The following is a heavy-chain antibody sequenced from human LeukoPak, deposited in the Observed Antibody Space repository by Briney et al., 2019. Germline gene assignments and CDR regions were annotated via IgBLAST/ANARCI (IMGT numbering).Heavy chain of an antibody. D-gene: IGHD2-2*02. CDR1: GFAFSSYS. Sequence: GGSLRLSCAASGFAFSSYSMNWVRQAPGKGLEWVSSISSSSSYIYYADSVKGRFTISRDNAKTSLYLQMNSLRAEDTAVYYCARDEYCSSTSCYNAFDIWGQGTMVTVSS. CDR3: ARDEYCSSTSCYNAFDI. CDR2: ISSSSSYI. J-gene: IGHJ3*02. V-gene: IGHV3-21*01.